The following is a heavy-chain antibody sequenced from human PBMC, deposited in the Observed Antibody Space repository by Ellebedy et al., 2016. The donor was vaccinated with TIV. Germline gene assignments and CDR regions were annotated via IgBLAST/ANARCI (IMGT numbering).Heavy chain of an antibody. CDR2: ISGSGFGT. J-gene: IGHJ4*02. D-gene: IGHD2-8*01. V-gene: IGHV3-23*01. CDR1: GFTFSSYA. CDR3: AKGRRMVYSTGGLDY. Sequence: PGGSLRLSCAASGFTFSSYAMSWVRQAPGKGLEWVSTISGSGFGTYYAASVKGRFTISRDNSKNTLYLQMNSLRAEDTAVYYCAKGRRMVYSTGGLDYWGQGTLVTVSS.